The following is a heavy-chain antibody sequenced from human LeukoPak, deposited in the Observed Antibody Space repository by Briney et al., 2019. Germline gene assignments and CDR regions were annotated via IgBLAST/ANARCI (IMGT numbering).Heavy chain of an antibody. J-gene: IGHJ4*02. V-gene: IGHV3-48*04. CDR2: ISSSSSTI. D-gene: IGHD2-21*02. CDR1: GFTFSSYS. Sequence: GGSLRLSCAASGFTFSSYSMNWVRQAPGKGLEWVSYISSSSSTIYYADSVKGRFTISRDNAKNSLYLQMNSLRAEDTAVYYCARVVGYCGGDCYSHFDYWGQGTLVTVSS. CDR3: ARVVGYCGGDCYSHFDY.